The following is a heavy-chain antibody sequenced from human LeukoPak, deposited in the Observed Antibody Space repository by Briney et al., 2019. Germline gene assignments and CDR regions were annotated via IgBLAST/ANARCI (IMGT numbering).Heavy chain of an antibody. V-gene: IGHV4-39*01. CDR2: IYYSGST. Sequence: SETLSLTCTVSGGSISSSSYYWGWIRQPPGKGLEWIGSIYYSGSTYYNPSLKSRVTISVDTSKNQFSLKLSSVTAADTAVYYSARRYGTGSYNWGQGALVTVSS. J-gene: IGHJ4*02. D-gene: IGHD3-10*01. CDR3: ARRYGTGSYN. CDR1: GGSISSSSYY.